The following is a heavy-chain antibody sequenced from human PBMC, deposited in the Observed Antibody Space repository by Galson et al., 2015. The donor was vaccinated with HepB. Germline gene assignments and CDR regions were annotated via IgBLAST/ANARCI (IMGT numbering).Heavy chain of an antibody. Sequence: SLRLSCAASAFSLNTYWMSWVRQAPGKGLEWLANINQDGSEKYYLGSVKGRFTISRDNAKNSLYLQMNSLKAEDTAVYYCARYYGQSPFYYYHLDVWGKGTTVTVSS. J-gene: IGHJ6*03. D-gene: IGHD3-16*01. CDR1: AFSLNTYW. V-gene: IGHV3-7*01. CDR2: INQDGSEK. CDR3: ARYYGQSPFYYYHLDV.